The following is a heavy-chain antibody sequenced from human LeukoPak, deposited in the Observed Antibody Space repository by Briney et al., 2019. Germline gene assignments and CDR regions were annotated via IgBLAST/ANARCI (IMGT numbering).Heavy chain of an antibody. Sequence: SVKVACKASGGTFSSYAISWERQAPGQGLEWMGGIIPIFGTANYAQKFQGRVTITADKSTSTAYMELSSLRSEDTAVYYCARSGFTMVRGVTPSWFDPWGQGTLVTVSS. CDR3: ARSGFTMVRGVTPSWFDP. CDR1: GGTFSSYA. V-gene: IGHV1-69*06. D-gene: IGHD3-10*01. J-gene: IGHJ5*02. CDR2: IIPIFGTA.